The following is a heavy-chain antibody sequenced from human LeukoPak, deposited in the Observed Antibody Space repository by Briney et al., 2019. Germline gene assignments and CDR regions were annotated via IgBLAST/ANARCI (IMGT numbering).Heavy chain of an antibody. V-gene: IGHV3-23*01. CDR3: AKDTDIAAAGYYFDY. Sequence: GGSLRLSCAASGFTFSSYAMSWVRQAPGKGLEWVSGISGSGGTTYSADSVKGRFTISRDNSKNTLYLQMNSLRAEDTAVYYCAKDTDIAAAGYYFDYWGQGTLVTVSS. J-gene: IGHJ4*02. CDR1: GFTFSSYA. D-gene: IGHD6-13*01. CDR2: ISGSGGTT.